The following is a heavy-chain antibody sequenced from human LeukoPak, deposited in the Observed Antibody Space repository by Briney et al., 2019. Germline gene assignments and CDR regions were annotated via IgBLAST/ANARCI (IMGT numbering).Heavy chain of an antibody. CDR1: GYTFTSYY. CDR2: ISASGGNT. J-gene: IGHJ6*03. V-gene: IGHV1-46*01. Sequence: ASVKVSCKAYGYTFTSYYMHWVRQAPGQGLEWMGRISASGGNTSYAQKFQGRVTTTRDTSTSNLYMELSSLRSEATAVYYCAKGHYTDVWGNGTTVTVSS. CDR3: AKGHYTDV.